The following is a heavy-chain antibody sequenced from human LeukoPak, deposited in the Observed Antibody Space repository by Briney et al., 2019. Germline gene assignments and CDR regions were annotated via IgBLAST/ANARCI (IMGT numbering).Heavy chain of an antibody. D-gene: IGHD3-22*01. J-gene: IGHJ5*02. CDR3: ARQNSNYYDNHPASYNWFDP. V-gene: IGHV4-59*08. CDR1: GGSISSYY. CDR2: IYYSGNT. Sequence: NSSETLSLTCTVSGGSISSYYWSWIRQPPGKGLEWIGYIYYSGNTNYNPSLKSRVTISVDTSKNQFSLKLSSVTAADTAVYYCARQNSNYYDNHPASYNWFDPWGQGTLVTVSS.